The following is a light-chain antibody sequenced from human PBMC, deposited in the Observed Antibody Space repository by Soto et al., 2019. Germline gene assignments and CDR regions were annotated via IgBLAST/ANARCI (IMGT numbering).Light chain of an antibody. V-gene: IGKV1-27*01. CDR3: KKAKIVPLF. Sequence: DIQLTQSPPSLSATVGDTGTITCRASQGIHHYLAWFVQKPGKVPKLLIYATSTLQSGVPARFSGSGFGTDFTLTISSVQPEDVRTYYCKKAKIVPLFFGPGTKVDI. CDR2: ATS. J-gene: IGKJ3*01. CDR1: QGIHHY.